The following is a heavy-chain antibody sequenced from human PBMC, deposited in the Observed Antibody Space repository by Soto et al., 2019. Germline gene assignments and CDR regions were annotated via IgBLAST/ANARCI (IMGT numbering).Heavy chain of an antibody. Sequence: VQMLESGGGLVQPGGSLRLSCAASGFTCSIFDMSWVRQAPGKGLEWVSTILVSGSTHYPDSVEGGFTISRANSKYTVFLQMNSLTAGDTAVYYGAKATATGGGAFVICGQGTMVTVSS. D-gene: IGHD2-8*02. V-gene: IGHV3-23*01. J-gene: IGHJ3*02. CDR3: AKATATGGGAFVI. CDR1: GFTCSIFD. CDR2: ILVSGST.